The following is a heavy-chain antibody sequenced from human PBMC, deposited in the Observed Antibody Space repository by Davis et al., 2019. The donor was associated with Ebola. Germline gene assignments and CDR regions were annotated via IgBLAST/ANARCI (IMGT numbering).Heavy chain of an antibody. D-gene: IGHD1-26*01. CDR2: INHSGTT. CDR1: GGSLRGHY. J-gene: IGHJ4*02. V-gene: IGHV4-34*01. CDR3: ARLAGGSYYSWAVDY. Sequence: SETLSLTCAVYGGSLRGHYWSWFRQPPGKGLEWIGEINHSGTTNYDPSLKSRVTISVDTSKNQFSLKLSSVTAADTAVYYCARLAGGSYYSWAVDYWGQGTLVTVSS.